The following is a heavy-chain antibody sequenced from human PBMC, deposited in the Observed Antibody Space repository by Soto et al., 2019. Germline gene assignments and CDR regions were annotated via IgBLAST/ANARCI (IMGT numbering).Heavy chain of an antibody. Sequence: SATXSLTCTVSGGSVSSSIYYWRRVRPPPAKGLKWIGSVYYSGSTYYNPSLESRVTISVDQFTTHFSLKLMSYSAVVRSVYYRGGLEGPATTSHCFNYWAQGGLFTFSS. CDR1: GGSVSSSIYY. V-gene: IGHV4-39*01. CDR2: VYYSGST. CDR3: GGLEGPATTSHCFNY. J-gene: IGHJ4*02. D-gene: IGHD1-1*01.